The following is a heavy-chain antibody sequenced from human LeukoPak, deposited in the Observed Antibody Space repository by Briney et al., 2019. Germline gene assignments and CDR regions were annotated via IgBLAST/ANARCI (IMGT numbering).Heavy chain of an antibody. Sequence: GGSLRLSCAASGFTFSSYEINWVRQAPGKGLEWVSYISSSGSTIYYADSVKGRFTISRDNAKNSLYLQMNSLRAEDTAVYYCARSGEPDIVVVPAAPNWGSFDYWGQGTLVTVSS. D-gene: IGHD2-2*01. CDR1: GFTFSSYE. J-gene: IGHJ4*02. CDR3: ARSGEPDIVVVPAAPNWGSFDY. CDR2: ISSSGSTI. V-gene: IGHV3-48*03.